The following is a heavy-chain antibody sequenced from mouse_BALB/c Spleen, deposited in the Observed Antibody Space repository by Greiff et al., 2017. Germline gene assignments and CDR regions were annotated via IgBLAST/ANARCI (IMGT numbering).Heavy chain of an antibody. Sequence: EVKLQESGGGLVKPGGSLKLSCAASGFTFSSYAMSWVRQTPEKRLEWVASISSGGSTYYPDSVKGRFTISRDNARNILYLQMSSLRSEDTAMYYCARGRGNYPFDYWGQGTTLTVSS. V-gene: IGHV5-6-5*01. CDR3: ARGRGNYPFDY. CDR1: GFTFSSYA. J-gene: IGHJ2*01. D-gene: IGHD2-1*01. CDR2: ISSGGST.